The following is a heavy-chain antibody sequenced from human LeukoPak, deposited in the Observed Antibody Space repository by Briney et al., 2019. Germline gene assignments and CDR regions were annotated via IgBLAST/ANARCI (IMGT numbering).Heavy chain of an antibody. V-gene: IGHV3-53*01. CDR1: GFTVSSNY. D-gene: IGHD3-10*01. CDR3: ARDRGGTLIDY. CDR2: IYSGGST. Sequence: GGSLRLSCAASGFTVSSNYMSWVRQAPGKGLEWVSVIYSGGSTYYADSVKGRFTISRDNSKNTLYLQMNSLRAEDTAVYYCARDRGGTLIDYWGQGTLVTVSS. J-gene: IGHJ4*02.